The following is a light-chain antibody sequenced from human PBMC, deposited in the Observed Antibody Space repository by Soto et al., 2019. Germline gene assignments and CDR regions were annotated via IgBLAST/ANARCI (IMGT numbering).Light chain of an antibody. Sequence: EVVLTQSPGSLSLSPGERATLSCRASETVTNNYLAWYQQKPGQAPRLLIFVASSRATGIPDRFRGSGSGTDFTLTITRLEPEDYAVYYCQQSSNSPCTFGGGTKVEIK. V-gene: IGKV3-20*01. CDR2: VAS. CDR3: QQSSNSPCT. J-gene: IGKJ4*02. CDR1: ETVTNNY.